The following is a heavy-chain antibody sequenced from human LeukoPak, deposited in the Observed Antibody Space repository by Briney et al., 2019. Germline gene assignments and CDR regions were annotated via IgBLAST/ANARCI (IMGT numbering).Heavy chain of an antibody. D-gene: IGHD2-15*01. CDR1: GGSISSSSYY. J-gene: IGHJ6*02. V-gene: IGHV4-39*01. CDR3: ARRPLAAAYGMDV. Sequence: PSETLSLTCTVSGGSISSSSYYCGWIRQPPEKGLEWLGGIYYSGSTYYNPSLKSRVTISVDTSKNQFSLKLSSVTAADTAVYYCARRPLAAAYGMDVWGQGTTVTVSS. CDR2: IYYSGST.